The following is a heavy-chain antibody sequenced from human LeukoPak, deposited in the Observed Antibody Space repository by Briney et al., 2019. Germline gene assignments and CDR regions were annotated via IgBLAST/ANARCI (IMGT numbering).Heavy chain of an antibody. D-gene: IGHD2-15*01. J-gene: IGHJ4*02. Sequence: GGSLRLSCAASGFTFGSYAMDWVRQAPGKGLEWVSGIFGSGGSAHYADSVKGRFTISRDNSKNTVYRQMDSLRAEDTTIYYCAKTTTGYSSGRYPAWPIDYWGQGTLVTVSS. V-gene: IGHV3-23*01. CDR2: IFGSGGSA. CDR1: GFTFGSYA. CDR3: AKTTTGYSSGRYPAWPIDY.